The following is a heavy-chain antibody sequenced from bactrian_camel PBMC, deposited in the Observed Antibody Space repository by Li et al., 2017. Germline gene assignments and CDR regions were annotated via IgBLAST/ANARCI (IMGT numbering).Heavy chain of an antibody. CDR1: GFTFSSYI. V-gene: IGHV3S40*01. Sequence: QLVESGGGLVQPGGSLRLSCAASGFTFSSYIMSWVRQAPGKGLEWVSGINSIADIKVYTDPVKGRFAISRDNAKNREYLELNSLKTDDTAMYYCAAASYCVRVPTTWLSDRRRYSYWGQGTQVTVS. J-gene: IGHJ4*01. CDR3: AAASYCVRVPTTWLSDRRRYSY. CDR2: INSIADIK. D-gene: IGHD2*01.